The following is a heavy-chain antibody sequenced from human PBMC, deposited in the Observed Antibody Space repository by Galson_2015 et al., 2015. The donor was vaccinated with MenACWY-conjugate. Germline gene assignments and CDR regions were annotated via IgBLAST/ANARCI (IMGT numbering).Heavy chain of an antibody. D-gene: IGHD5-12*01. Sequence: PALVKPTQTLTLTCTFSGFSLSTPEMCVSWIRQSPGKALEWLARIDWDDNRYYSTSLKTRLTISKDTSKNQVVLSMTNMDPVDIATYYCARTRRYTSYYFYYYIDVWGKGTTVAVSS. CDR1: GFSLSTPEMC. V-gene: IGHV2-70*11. J-gene: IGHJ6*03. CDR2: IDWDDNR. CDR3: ARTRRYTSYYFYYYIDV.